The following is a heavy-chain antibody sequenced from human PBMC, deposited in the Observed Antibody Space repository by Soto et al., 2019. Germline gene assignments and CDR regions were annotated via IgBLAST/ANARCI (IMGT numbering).Heavy chain of an antibody. Sequence: GGSLRLSCAASGFTFSSYAMSWVRRAPGKGLEWVSAISGSGGSTYYADSVKGRFTISRDNSKNTLYLQMNSLRAEDTAVYYCAKEFSSIVLMVYAPGWFDPWGQGTLVTVSS. CDR1: GFTFSSYA. D-gene: IGHD2-8*01. J-gene: IGHJ5*02. CDR2: ISGSGGST. V-gene: IGHV3-23*01. CDR3: AKEFSSIVLMVYAPGWFDP.